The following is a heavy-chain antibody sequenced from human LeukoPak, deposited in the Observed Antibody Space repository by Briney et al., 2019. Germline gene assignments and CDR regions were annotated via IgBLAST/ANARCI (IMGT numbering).Heavy chain of an antibody. Sequence: GGSLRLSCAASGFTFSSYAMNWVRQAPGKGLEWVSHISNGGDSIYYADSVKGRFTISRDNARNSLYLQMNSQKAEDTAVYYCARHYYDSSGYYKGVYWGQQTLLTVAS. V-gene: IGHV3-48*03. CDR3: ARHYYDSSGYYKGVY. J-gene: IGHJ4*02. CDR2: ISNGGDSI. CDR1: GFTFSSYA. D-gene: IGHD3-22*01.